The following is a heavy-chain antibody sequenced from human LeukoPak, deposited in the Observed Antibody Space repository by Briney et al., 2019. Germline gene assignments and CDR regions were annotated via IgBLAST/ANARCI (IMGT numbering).Heavy chain of an antibody. J-gene: IGHJ3*02. V-gene: IGHV4-59*01. D-gene: IGHD3-10*01. Sequence: SETLSLTCTVSGGSISSYYWSWIRQPPGKGLEWIGYIYYSGSTSYNPSLKSRVTISVDTSKNQFSLKLSSVTAADTAVYYCARESSYGSGSYDADAFDIWGQGTMVTVSS. CDR3: ARESSYGSGSYDADAFDI. CDR1: GGSISSYY. CDR2: IYYSGST.